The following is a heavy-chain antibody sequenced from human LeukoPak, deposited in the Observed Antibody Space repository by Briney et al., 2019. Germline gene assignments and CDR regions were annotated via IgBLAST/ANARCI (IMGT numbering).Heavy chain of an antibody. CDR3: ARHTATYYDILTGYHYYYYTDV. V-gene: IGHV4-4*09. J-gene: IGHJ6*03. CDR1: GGSISSYY. D-gene: IGHD3-9*01. Sequence: SETLSLTCTVSGGSISSYYWSWIRQPPGKGLEWIGYIYTSGSTNYDPSLKSRVTISVDTSKNQFSLKLSSVTAADTAVYYCARHTATYYDILTGYHYYYYTDVWGKGTTVTVSS. CDR2: IYTSGST.